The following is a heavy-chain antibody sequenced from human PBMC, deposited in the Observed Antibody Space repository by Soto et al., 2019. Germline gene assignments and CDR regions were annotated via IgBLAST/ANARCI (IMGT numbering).Heavy chain of an antibody. CDR2: IKEDGSEK. CDR3: GRGGSWASDC. J-gene: IGHJ4*02. Sequence: EVQLVESGGGLVQPGGSLRLSCAASGFTFSDFWMSWVRQAPGKGLEWVANIKEDGSEKYYVDSVKGRFTISRNNAQNYLYMPMNSLRAEDTLVYYCGRGGSWASDCWGTGTLVTVSS. D-gene: IGHD6-13*01. V-gene: IGHV3-7*05. CDR1: GFTFSDFW.